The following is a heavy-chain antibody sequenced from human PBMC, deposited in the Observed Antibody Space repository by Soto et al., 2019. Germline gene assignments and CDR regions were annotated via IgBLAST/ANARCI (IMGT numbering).Heavy chain of an antibody. CDR2: ISYDGSNK. CDR1: GFTFSSYA. CDR3: ARDHVVVAATFRASYYGMDV. V-gene: IGHV3-30-3*01. D-gene: IGHD2-15*01. Sequence: QVQLVESGGGVVQPGRSLRLSCAASGFTFSSYAMHWVRQAPGKGLEWVAVISYDGSNKYYADSVKGRFTISRDNSKNTLYLXMNSLRAEDTAVYYCARDHVVVAATFRASYYGMDVWGQGTTVTVSS. J-gene: IGHJ6*02.